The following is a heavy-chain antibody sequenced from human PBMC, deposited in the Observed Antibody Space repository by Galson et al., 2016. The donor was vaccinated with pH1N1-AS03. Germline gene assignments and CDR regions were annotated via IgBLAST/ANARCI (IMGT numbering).Heavy chain of an antibody. CDR3: ARLNYYDSSAYSGVHC. CDR1: GYNFMSYW. Sequence: QSGAEVKKPGESLKISCKVSGYNFMSYWIGWVRQMPGKGLEWLGIMYPEDSDIRYSPSFKGHVTISGDKSINTAYLQWSSLKASDTAMCYCARLNYYDSSAYSGVHCWGQGTLVTVSS. V-gene: IGHV5-51*03. D-gene: IGHD3-22*01. J-gene: IGHJ4*02. CDR2: MYPEDSDI.